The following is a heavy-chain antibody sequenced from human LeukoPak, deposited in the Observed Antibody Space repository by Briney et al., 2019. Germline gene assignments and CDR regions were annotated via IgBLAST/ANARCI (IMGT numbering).Heavy chain of an antibody. Sequence: GGSLRLSCAASGFTFSSYAMSWVRQAPGKGLEWVSAISGSGGSTYYADSVKGRFTISRDNSKNTLYLQMNSLRAEDTAVYYCAKVYSSGYYYYYYGMDVWGQGTTVTVSS. J-gene: IGHJ6*02. CDR1: GFTFSSYA. CDR2: ISGSGGST. CDR3: AKVYSSGYYYYYYGMDV. V-gene: IGHV3-23*01. D-gene: IGHD3-22*01.